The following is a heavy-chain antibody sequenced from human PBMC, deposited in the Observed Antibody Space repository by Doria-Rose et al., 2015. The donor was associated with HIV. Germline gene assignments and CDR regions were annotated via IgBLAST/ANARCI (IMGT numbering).Heavy chain of an antibody. V-gene: IGHV2-26*01. D-gene: IGHD6-13*01. CDR1: GVSLSSPGMG. CDR2: IFSDDER. CDR3: VRIKSSRWYHKYYFDF. Sequence: SGPVLVKPTETLTLTCTVSGVSLSSPGMGVSWTRQPPGKALEWLANIFSDDERSYKTSLKSRLTISRGTSKSQVVLTMTDMDPVDTATYYCVRIKSSRWYHKYYFDFWGQGTLVIVSA. J-gene: IGHJ4*02.